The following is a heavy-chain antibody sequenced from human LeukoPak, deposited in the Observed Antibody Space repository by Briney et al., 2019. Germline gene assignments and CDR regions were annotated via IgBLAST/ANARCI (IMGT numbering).Heavy chain of an antibody. Sequence: ASVKVSCKASGGTFSSYAISWVRQAPGQGLEWMGRIIPILGIANYAQKFQGRVTITADKSTGTAYMELSSLRSEDTAVYYCASAGIAVAGKGDWFDPWGQGTLVTVSS. J-gene: IGHJ5*02. CDR3: ASAGIAVAGKGDWFDP. V-gene: IGHV1-69*04. CDR2: IIPILGIA. D-gene: IGHD6-19*01. CDR1: GGTFSSYA.